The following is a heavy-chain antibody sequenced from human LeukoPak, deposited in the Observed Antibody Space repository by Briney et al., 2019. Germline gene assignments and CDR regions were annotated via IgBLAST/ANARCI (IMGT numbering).Heavy chain of an antibody. J-gene: IGHJ4*02. CDR2: ISGSGGST. V-gene: IGHV3-23*01. D-gene: IGHD1-26*01. Sequence: PGGSLRLSCAASGFTFSSYAMSWVRQAPGEGLEWVSAISGSGGSTYYTDSVKGRFTISRDNSKNTLYLQMNSLRAEDTAVYYCAKDDGGRYSYFDYWGQGTLVTVSS. CDR3: AKDDGGRYSYFDY. CDR1: GFTFSSYA.